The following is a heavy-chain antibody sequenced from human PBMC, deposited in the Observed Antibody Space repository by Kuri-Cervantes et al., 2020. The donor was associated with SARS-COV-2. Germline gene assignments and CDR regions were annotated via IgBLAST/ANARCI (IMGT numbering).Heavy chain of an antibody. J-gene: IGHJ4*02. CDR1: GFTFSDYY. V-gene: IGHV3-11*06. D-gene: IGHD6-13*01. Sequence: GESLKISCAASGFTFSDYYMSWIRQAPGKGLEWVSYISSSSSYTNYADSVKGRFTISRDNAKNSLYLQMNSLRDEDTAVYYCARAISSWFDYWGQGTLVTVSS. CDR3: ARAISSWFDY. CDR2: ISSSSSYT.